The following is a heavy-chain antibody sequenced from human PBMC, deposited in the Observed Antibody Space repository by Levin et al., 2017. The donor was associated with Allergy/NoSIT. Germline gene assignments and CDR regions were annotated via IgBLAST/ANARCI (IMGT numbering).Heavy chain of an antibody. CDR1: GFPFSTHY. V-gene: IGHV3-74*01. Sequence: RSGGSLRLSCAGSGFPFSTHYMHWVRQAPGKGLVWVSRISDDTSKTNYADSVKGRFTISRDNAKDTLFLQMNSLRAEDTAVYYCARGIVGASVAFDIWGHGTLVTVSS. J-gene: IGHJ3*02. CDR3: ARGIVGASVAFDI. CDR2: ISDDTSKT. D-gene: IGHD1-26*01.